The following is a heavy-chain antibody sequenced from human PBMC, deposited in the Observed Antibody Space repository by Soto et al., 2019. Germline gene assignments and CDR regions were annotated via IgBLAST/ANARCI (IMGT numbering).Heavy chain of an antibody. CDR2: ISGSTSYV. V-gene: IGHV3-21*01. CDR1: GFTFGSYT. J-gene: IGHJ3*02. D-gene: IGHD6-19*01. CDR3: TRQPQYGWAHDGFDI. Sequence: EVQLVESGGGLVKPGGSLRLSCAAYGFTFGSYTMTWVRQPPGKGLEWVSSISGSTSYVYYADSVKGRFTISRDKAKNSLHLQMNSLRAEDTDFYYCTRQPQYGWAHDGFDIRGQGTMVNVSS.